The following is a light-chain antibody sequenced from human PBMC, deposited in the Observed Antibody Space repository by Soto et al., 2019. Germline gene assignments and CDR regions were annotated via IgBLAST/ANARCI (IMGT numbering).Light chain of an antibody. CDR1: SSDVGSYNL. J-gene: IGLJ1*01. CDR2: EGS. Sequence: QSVLTQPASVSGSPGQSITISCTGTSSDVGSYNLVSWYQQHPGKAPKLMIYEGSKRPSGVSNRFSGSKSGKTASLTISGLQAEDQDDYYCCSYAGSSTYVFGTGTRSPS. V-gene: IGLV2-23*01. CDR3: CSYAGSSTYV.